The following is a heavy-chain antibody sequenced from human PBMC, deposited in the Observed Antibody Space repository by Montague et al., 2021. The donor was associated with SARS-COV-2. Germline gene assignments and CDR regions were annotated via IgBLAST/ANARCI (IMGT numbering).Heavy chain of an antibody. Sequence: SETLSLTCTVSGGSISSYYWSWVRQPPGKGLEWIGYIYYSGSTNHNPSLKSRVTISVDTSKNQFSLKLSSVTAADTAVYYCARGFDYWGQGTLVTVSS. V-gene: IGHV4-59*01. CDR1: GGSISSYY. CDR3: ARGFDY. J-gene: IGHJ4*02. CDR2: IYYSGST.